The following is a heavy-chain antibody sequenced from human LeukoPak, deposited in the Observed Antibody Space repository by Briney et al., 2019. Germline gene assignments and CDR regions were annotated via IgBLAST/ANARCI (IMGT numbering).Heavy chain of an antibody. CDR2: IYYSGST. J-gene: IGHJ4*02. V-gene: IGHV4-39*01. Sequence: SETLSLTCTVSGGSISSSSYYWGWIRQPPGKGLEWIGSIYYSGSTYYNPSLKSRVTISVDTSKNQFSLKLSSVTAADTAVYYCARHAGRSSSPFDYWGQGTLVTVSS. CDR1: GGSISSSSYY. D-gene: IGHD6-6*01. CDR3: ARHAGRSSSPFDY.